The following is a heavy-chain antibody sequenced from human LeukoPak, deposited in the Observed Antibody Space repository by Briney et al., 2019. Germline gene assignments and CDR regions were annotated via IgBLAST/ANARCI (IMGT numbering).Heavy chain of an antibody. CDR1: GGSFSGYY. CDR3: ARTDYDFWSGPRNWFDP. V-gene: IGHV4-34*01. J-gene: IGHJ5*02. Sequence: SETLSLTCAVYGGSFSGYYWSWIRQPPGKGLEWIGEINHSGSTNYNPSLKSRVTISVDTSKNQFSLKLSSVTAAGTAVYYCARTDYDFWSGPRNWFDPWGQGTLVTVSS. CDR2: INHSGST. D-gene: IGHD3-3*01.